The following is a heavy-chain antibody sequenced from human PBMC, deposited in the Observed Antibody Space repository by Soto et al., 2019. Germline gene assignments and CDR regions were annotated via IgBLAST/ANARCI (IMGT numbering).Heavy chain of an antibody. CDR3: AKDDVYLYQWELPHPDYDY. D-gene: IGHD1-26*01. CDR2: ISGSGGST. CDR1: GFTFSSYA. V-gene: IGHV3-23*01. J-gene: IGHJ4*02. Sequence: GGSLRLSCAASGFTFSSYAMSWVRQAPGKGLEWVSAISGSGGSTYYADSVKGRFTISRDNSKNTLYLQMNSLRAEDTAVYYCAKDDVYLYQWELPHPDYDYWCQGILVTVST.